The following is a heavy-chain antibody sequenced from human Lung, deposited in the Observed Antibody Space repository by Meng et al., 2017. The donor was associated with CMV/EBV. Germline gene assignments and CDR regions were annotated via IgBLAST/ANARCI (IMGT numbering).Heavy chain of an antibody. CDR2: IVPLLRTP. Sequence: SVKVSCKAYGGNFNSYSFIWVRQAPGQGLEWVGRIVPLLRTPIFAQSFQGRVTITADRSSSTTYMELSRLRSEDTAVYYCASATYMTTQQGWFDTWGQGTXVTVSS. V-gene: IGHV1-69*08. D-gene: IGHD4-11*01. CDR1: GGNFNSYS. CDR3: ASATYMTTQQGWFDT. J-gene: IGHJ5*02.